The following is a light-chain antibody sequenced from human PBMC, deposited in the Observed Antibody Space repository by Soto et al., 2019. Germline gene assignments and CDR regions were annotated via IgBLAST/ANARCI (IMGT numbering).Light chain of an antibody. J-gene: IGKJ1*01. V-gene: IGKV1-27*01. CDR1: RDIYNY. CDR3: QKYDSAPRT. Sequence: DVQVTQSPASLSASVGDRVNISCRASRDIYNYLAWYQQKPGQVPKLLINVASSLQSGVPSRFSGSGSGTDFTLTISRLQTDDVETYYCQKYDSAPRTFGQGTKV. CDR2: VAS.